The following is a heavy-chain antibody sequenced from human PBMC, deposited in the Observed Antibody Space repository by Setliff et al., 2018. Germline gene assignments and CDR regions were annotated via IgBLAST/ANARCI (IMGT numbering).Heavy chain of an antibody. Sequence: GASVKVSCKASGYTFTSYAMNWVRQAPGQGLEWMGWINTNTGNPTYAQGFTGRFVFSLDTSVSTAYLQISSLKAEDTAVYYCARPYSSSARWYFDRWGRGTLVTVSS. CDR3: ARPYSSSARWYFDR. V-gene: IGHV7-4-1*02. D-gene: IGHD6-6*01. CDR2: INTNTGNP. CDR1: GYTFTSYA. J-gene: IGHJ2*01.